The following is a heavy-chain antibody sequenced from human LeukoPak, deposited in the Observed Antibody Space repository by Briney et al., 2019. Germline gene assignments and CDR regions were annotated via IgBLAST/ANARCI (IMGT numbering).Heavy chain of an antibody. Sequence: PGGSLRLSCAASGFTFDDYTMHWVRQAPGKGLEWVSLISWDGGSTYYADSVKGRFTISRDNSKNSLYLQMNSLRTEDTALYYCAKVNTGRRGVYGDYRADYYMDVWGKGTTVTISS. CDR2: ISWDGGST. D-gene: IGHD4-17*01. J-gene: IGHJ6*03. V-gene: IGHV3-43*01. CDR3: AKVNTGRRGVYGDYRADYYMDV. CDR1: GFTFDDYT.